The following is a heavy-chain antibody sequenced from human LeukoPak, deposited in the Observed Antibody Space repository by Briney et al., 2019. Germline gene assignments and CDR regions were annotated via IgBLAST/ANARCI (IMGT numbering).Heavy chain of an antibody. CDR2: IYPGDSDT. J-gene: IGHJ4*02. CDR1: GYSFTSYW. Sequence: GESLKISCKGSGYSFTSYWIGWVRQMPGKGLGWMGIIYPGDSDTRYSPSFQGQVTISADKSISTAYLQWSSLKASDTAMYYCARSLNYYDSSGYHDYWGQGTLVTVSS. D-gene: IGHD3-22*01. CDR3: ARSLNYYDSSGYHDY. V-gene: IGHV5-51*01.